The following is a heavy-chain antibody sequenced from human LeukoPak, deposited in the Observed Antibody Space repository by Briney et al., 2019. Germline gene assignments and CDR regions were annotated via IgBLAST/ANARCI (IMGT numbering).Heavy chain of an antibody. CDR3: ARDAGLLWFGELSNSPFDY. J-gene: IGHJ4*02. D-gene: IGHD3-10*01. CDR2: IIPILGIA. CDR1: GGTFSSYA. Sequence: SVKVSCKASGGTFSSYAISWVRQAPGQGLEWMGRIIPILGIANYAQKLQGRVTMTTDTSTSTAYMELRSLRSDDTAVYYCARDAGLLWFGELSNSPFDYWGQGTLVTVSS. V-gene: IGHV1-69*04.